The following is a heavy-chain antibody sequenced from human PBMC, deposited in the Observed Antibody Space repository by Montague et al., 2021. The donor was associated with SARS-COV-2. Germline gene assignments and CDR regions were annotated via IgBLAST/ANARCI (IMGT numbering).Heavy chain of an antibody. CDR1: GFTVSRNY. J-gene: IGHJ6*02. Sequence: SLRLSCAASGFTVSRNYMGWVRQAPGKGLEWVSVIFGGGSTNYADSVRGRFTISRDISHNTLYLQMNSLRAEDMAVYYCAKGGTSYFYGMDVWGQGTTVAVSS. CDR3: AKGGTSYFYGMDV. CDR2: IFGGGST. V-gene: IGHV3-66*01. D-gene: IGHD1-26*01.